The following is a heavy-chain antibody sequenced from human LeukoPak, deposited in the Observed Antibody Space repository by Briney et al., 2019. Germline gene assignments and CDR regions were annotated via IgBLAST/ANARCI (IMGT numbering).Heavy chain of an antibody. CDR2: ISWNSGSI. Sequence: GGSLRLSCAASGFTFSSYWMHWVRQAPGKGLEWVSGISWNSGSIGYADSVKGRFTISRDNAKNSLYLQMNSLRAEDTALYYCAKDIDAVAGPFDYWGQGTLVTVSS. V-gene: IGHV3-9*01. CDR3: AKDIDAVAGPFDY. D-gene: IGHD6-19*01. CDR1: GFTFSSYW. J-gene: IGHJ4*02.